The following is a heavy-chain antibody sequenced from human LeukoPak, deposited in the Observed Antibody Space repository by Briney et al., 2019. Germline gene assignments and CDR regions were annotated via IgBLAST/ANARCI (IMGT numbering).Heavy chain of an antibody. J-gene: IGHJ4*02. Sequence: GGSLRLSCAASGFTFRNYSMHWVRQAPGRGLEWVAGISDSGGTTDYADSVKGRFAISRDNSNNTLYLQMNSLRAEDTAVYYCAKARSGSSSSCYNYWGQGTLVTVSS. V-gene: IGHV3-23*01. CDR1: GFTFRNYS. D-gene: IGHD2-2*02. CDR3: AKARSGSSSSCYNY. CDR2: ISDSGGTT.